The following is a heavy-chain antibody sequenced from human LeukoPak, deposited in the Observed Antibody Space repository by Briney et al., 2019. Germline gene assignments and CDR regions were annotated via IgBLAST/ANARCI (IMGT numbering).Heavy chain of an antibody. CDR2: ISNSGSSI. CDR3: ESEIYGMDV. J-gene: IGHJ6*02. Sequence: GGSLRLSFTPSGFTFSTYEGNWVRQAQGKGLEWVSYISNSGSSISYADSVKGRFTISRDNAKNSAFLQMNSLRVEDTAVYYCESEIYGMDVWGQGTTVTVSS. CDR1: GFTFSTYE. V-gene: IGHV3-48*03.